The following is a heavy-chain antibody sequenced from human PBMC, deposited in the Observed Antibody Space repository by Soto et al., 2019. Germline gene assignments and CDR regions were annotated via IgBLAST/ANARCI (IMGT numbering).Heavy chain of an antibody. CDR1: GSSISISSYY. J-gene: IGHJ6*02. CDR2: INHSEST. Sequence: SDTLSHTCTVSGSSISISSYYGGWILHPPGKGREWIGEINHSESTNYNPSLKSRVTISVDTSKNQFSLKLSSVTAADTAVYYCARVGGVMTTVTSYYYYYGMDVWGQGTTVS. D-gene: IGHD4-17*01. CDR3: ARVGGVMTTVTSYYYYYGMDV. V-gene: IGHV4-39*07.